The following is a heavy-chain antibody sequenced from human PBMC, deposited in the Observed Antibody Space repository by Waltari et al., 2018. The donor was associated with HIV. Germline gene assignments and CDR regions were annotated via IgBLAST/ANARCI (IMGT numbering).Heavy chain of an antibody. V-gene: IGHV3-43*01. CDR2: ISWDGGST. CDR3: AKDIGGYDSFYYYYGMDV. Sequence: EVQLVESGGVVVQPGGSLRLPCSASGFTFDDYTMHWVRQAPVECRGCGSFISWDGGSTYYAASVKGLFTIARDNSKNSLYLQMNSLRTEDTALYYCAKDIGGYDSFYYYYGMDVWGQGTTVTVSS. CDR1: GFTFDDYT. J-gene: IGHJ6*02. D-gene: IGHD5-12*01.